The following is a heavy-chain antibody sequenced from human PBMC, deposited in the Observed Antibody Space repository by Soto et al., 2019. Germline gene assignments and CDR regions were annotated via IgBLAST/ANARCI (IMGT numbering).Heavy chain of an antibody. CDR2: IKQDGSEK. J-gene: IGHJ4*02. CDR1: GFTFSTYW. Sequence: PGGSLRLSCAASGFTFSTYWMTWVRQAPGKGLEWGANIKQDGSEKNYVDSVKGRFIISRDNANKSLYLQMNSLRVEDTAVYYCARDYGHDCSGGSCYFYFWGQGT. V-gene: IGHV3-7*01. CDR3: ARDYGHDCSGGSCYFYF. D-gene: IGHD2-15*01.